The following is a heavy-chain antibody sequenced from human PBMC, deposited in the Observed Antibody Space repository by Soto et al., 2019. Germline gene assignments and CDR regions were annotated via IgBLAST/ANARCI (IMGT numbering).Heavy chain of an antibody. CDR1: GGTFSSYA. CDR3: ARESGYYHTLNAYYPPSYYYGMDV. J-gene: IGHJ6*02. CDR2: IIPIFGTA. V-gene: IGHV1-69*13. D-gene: IGHD3-9*01. Sequence: GASVKVSCKASGGTFSSYAISWVRQAPGQGLEWMGGIIPIFGTANYAQKFQDRVTITADESTSTAYMELSSLRSEDTAVYYCARESGYYHTLNAYYPPSYYYGMDVWGQGTTVTVSS.